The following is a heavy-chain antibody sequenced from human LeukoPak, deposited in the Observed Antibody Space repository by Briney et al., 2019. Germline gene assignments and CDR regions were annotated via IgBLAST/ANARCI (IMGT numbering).Heavy chain of an antibody. CDR2: IYTSGST. J-gene: IGHJ4*02. CDR3: ARGYDYYDSSGLDY. D-gene: IGHD3-22*01. CDR1: GGSISSGSYY. V-gene: IGHV4-61*02. Sequence: KPSETLSLTCTVSGGSISSGSYYWSWIRQPAGKGLEWIGRIYTSGSTNYNPSLKSRVTILVDTSKNQFSLKLSSVTAADTAVYYCARGYDYYDSSGLDYWGQGTLVTVSS.